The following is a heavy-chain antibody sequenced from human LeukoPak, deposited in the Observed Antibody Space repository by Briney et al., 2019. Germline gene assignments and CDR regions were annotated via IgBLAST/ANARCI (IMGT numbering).Heavy chain of an antibody. D-gene: IGHD3-22*01. J-gene: IGHJ6*03. CDR1: GFTFSSYS. CDR3: ARDRYYDSSGYTKYYYYYMDV. Sequence: GGSLRLSCAASGFTFSSYSMNWVRQAPGKWLEWVSSISSSSSYIYHTDSVKGRFTISGDNAKNSLYLQMNSLRAEDTAVYYCARDRYYDSSGYTKYYYYYMDVWGKGTTVTVSS. V-gene: IGHV3-21*01. CDR2: ISSSSSYI.